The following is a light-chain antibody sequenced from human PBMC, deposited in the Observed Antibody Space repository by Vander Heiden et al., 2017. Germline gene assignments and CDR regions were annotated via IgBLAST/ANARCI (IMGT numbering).Light chain of an antibody. Sequence: QSVLTQPPSVSAAPRQKVTISCTGSSSNIGNNYVFWYQHFPGKAPRLLISENTRRPSGVPGRFSASKSGTSATLAVTGLQTGDEADYYCGTWDNSLYSYVFGSGTTVTVL. CDR2: ENT. V-gene: IGLV1-51*02. CDR1: SSNIGNNY. J-gene: IGLJ1*01. CDR3: GTWDNSLYSYV.